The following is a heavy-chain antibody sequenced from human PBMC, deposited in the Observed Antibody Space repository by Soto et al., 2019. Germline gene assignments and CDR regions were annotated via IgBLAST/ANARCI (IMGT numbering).Heavy chain of an antibody. J-gene: IGHJ4*02. CDR1: RFAFSNFA. D-gene: IGHD1-1*01. CDR3: AKVMYTWNDVAAFDS. Sequence: GGSLRLSCEASRFAFSNFAMSWVRQAPGKGLEWISTIGVTAGSTYYTDSVRGRFTISRDNSKNTLYLEMNSLRAEDTALYYCAKVMYTWNDVAAFDSWGQGTLVTVSS. V-gene: IGHV3-23*01. CDR2: IGVTAGST.